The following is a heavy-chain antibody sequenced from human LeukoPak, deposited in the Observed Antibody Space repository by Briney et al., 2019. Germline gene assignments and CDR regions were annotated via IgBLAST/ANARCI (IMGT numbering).Heavy chain of an antibody. D-gene: IGHD3-3*01. CDR3: ARDYATIFAGDYMDV. Sequence: PGGTLRLSCAASGFTFSSYGMSRVRQAPGTGLEWVGNIKQDGSEKYYVDSVKGRFTISRDNAKNSLYLQMNSLRAEDTAVYYCARDYATIFAGDYMDVWGKGTTVTVSS. CDR1: GFTFSSYG. CDR2: IKQDGSEK. V-gene: IGHV3-7*01. J-gene: IGHJ6*03.